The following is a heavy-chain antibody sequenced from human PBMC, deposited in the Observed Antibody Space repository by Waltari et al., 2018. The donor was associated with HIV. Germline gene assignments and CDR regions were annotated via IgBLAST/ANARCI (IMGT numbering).Heavy chain of an antibody. CDR2: IKQDGSEK. Sequence: EGQLVESGGGLVQPGGSLRLSCAASGFTFSRHWMGWVRQAPGEGLEWVTNIKQDGSEKYYVDSVKGRFTISRDNAKNSLYLQMNSLRAEDTAVYFCARRRGSYCLDYWGQGTLVTVSS. V-gene: IGHV3-7*01. CDR3: ARRRGSYCLDY. J-gene: IGHJ4*02. D-gene: IGHD1-26*01. CDR1: GFTFSRHW.